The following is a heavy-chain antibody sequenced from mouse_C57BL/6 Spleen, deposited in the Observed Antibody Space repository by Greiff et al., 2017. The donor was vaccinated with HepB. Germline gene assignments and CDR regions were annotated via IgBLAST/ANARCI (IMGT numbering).Heavy chain of an antibody. CDR3: ERWRHYYGSSYWYFDV. CDR2: INPNNGGT. Sequence: VQLQQSGPELVKPGASVKIPCKASGYTFTDYNMDWVKQSHGKSLEWIGDINPNNGGTIYNQKFKGKATLTVDKSSSTAYMELRSLTSEDTAVYYCERWRHYYGSSYWYFDVWGTGTTVTVSS. J-gene: IGHJ1*03. V-gene: IGHV1-18*01. D-gene: IGHD1-1*01. CDR1: GYTFTDYN.